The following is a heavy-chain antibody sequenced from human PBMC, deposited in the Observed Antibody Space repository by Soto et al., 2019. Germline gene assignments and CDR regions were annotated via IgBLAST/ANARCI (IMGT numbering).Heavy chain of an antibody. CDR2: IGTAGDT. CDR3: ARGRLISLYYFDY. Sequence: GGFLRVSCAAAGFTFGNYDMHCVRQVTGKGLEWVSTIGTAGDTYYPGSVKGRFTISRENAKNSLYLQMNSLRAEDTAVYYCARGRLISLYYFDYWGQGTLVTVSS. D-gene: IGHD2-15*01. V-gene: IGHV3-13*01. J-gene: IGHJ4*02. CDR1: GFTFGNYD.